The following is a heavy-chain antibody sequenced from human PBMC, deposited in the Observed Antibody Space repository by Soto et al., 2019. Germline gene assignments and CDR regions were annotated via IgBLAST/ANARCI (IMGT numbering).Heavy chain of an antibody. CDR3: ARRTYGSYDAFDI. CDR1: GGTFSSYT. Sequence: QVQLVQSGAEVKKPGSSVKVSCKASGGTFSSYTISWVRQAPGQGLEWMGRIIPIHGIANYAQKFQGRVTMTADKSTSTAYMELSSLKSEDTEVYYCARRTYGSYDAFDIWGQGTMVTVSS. CDR2: IIPIHGIA. D-gene: IGHD4-17*01. J-gene: IGHJ3*02. V-gene: IGHV1-69*02.